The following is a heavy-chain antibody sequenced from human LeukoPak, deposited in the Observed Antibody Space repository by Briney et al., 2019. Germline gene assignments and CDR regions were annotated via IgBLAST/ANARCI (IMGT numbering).Heavy chain of an antibody. J-gene: IGHJ5*02. CDR3: ARDLPRTNWFDP. D-gene: IGHD2-2*01. CDR1: GGSISSYY. Sequence: SETLSLTCTVSGGSISSYYWSWIRQPPGKGLEWIGYIYYSGSTNYNPSLKSRVTISVDTSKNQFSLKLSSVTAADTAVYYCARDLPRTNWFDPWGQGTLVTVSS. CDR2: IYYSGST. V-gene: IGHV4-59*01.